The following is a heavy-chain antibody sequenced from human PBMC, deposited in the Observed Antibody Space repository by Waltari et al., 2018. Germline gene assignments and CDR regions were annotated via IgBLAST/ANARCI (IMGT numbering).Heavy chain of an antibody. CDR2: IYTSGST. CDR1: GGSISSYY. Sequence: QVQLQESGPGLGKPSETLSLTCTVSGGSISSYYRSWIRQPAGKGLEWIGRIYTSGSTNYNPSLKSRVTMSVDTSKNQFSLKLSSVTAADTAVYYCARVAVPYSSGWYVDYWGQGTLVTVSS. J-gene: IGHJ4*02. V-gene: IGHV4-4*07. CDR3: ARVAVPYSSGWYVDY. D-gene: IGHD6-19*01.